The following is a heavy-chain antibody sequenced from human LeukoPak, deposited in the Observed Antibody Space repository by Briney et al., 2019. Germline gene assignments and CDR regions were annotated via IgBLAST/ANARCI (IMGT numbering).Heavy chain of an antibody. CDR3: ARLILNGYYVFDY. Sequence: SETLSLTCTVSGGSISSYYWSWLRQPPGKGLEWIGYIYYSGSTNYNPSLKSRVNISVDTSKNQFSLKLSSVTAADTAVYYCARLILNGYYVFDYWGQGTLVTV. J-gene: IGHJ4*02. D-gene: IGHD3-9*01. CDR2: IYYSGST. CDR1: GGSISSYY. V-gene: IGHV4-59*08.